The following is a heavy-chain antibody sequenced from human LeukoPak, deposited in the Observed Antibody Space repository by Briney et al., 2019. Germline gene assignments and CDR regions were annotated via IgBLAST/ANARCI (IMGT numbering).Heavy chain of an antibody. V-gene: IGHV1-2*02. CDR2: INPNSGGT. J-gene: IGHJ4*02. CDR3: ARAIGDSWDIDY. Sequence: GASVKVSCKASGYSFTGYYMHWVRQAPGQGLEWMGWINPNSGGTNYAQKFQGRVTMTRDTSISTAYMELSRLRSDDTAAYYCARAIGDSWDIDYWGQGTLVTVSS. D-gene: IGHD2-15*01. CDR1: GYSFTGYY.